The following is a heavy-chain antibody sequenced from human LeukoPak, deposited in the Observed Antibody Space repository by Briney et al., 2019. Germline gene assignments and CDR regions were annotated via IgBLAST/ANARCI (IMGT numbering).Heavy chain of an antibody. V-gene: IGHV3-21*01. CDR1: GFTFSSYS. J-gene: IGHJ4*02. Sequence: GGSLRLSCAASGFTFSSYSMNWVRQAPGKGLEWVSSISSSSSYIYYTDSVKGRFTISRDNAKNSLYLQMNSLRAEDTAVYYCAREGTEGGAPDNFDYWGQGTLVTVSS. D-gene: IGHD1-26*01. CDR2: ISSSSSYI. CDR3: AREGTEGGAPDNFDY.